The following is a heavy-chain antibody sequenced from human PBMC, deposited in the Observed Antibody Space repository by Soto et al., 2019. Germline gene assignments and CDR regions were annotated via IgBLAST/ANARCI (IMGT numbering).Heavy chain of an antibody. J-gene: IGHJ4*02. V-gene: IGHV3-23*01. D-gene: IGHD2-8*02. Sequence: EVHLWESGGDLVQPGGSLRVSCVGSGYTFSSRAMSWVRQAPGKGLEWVSGIDDGGTTDYADSVKGRFTISRDNSQDTLYLQMNSLRAEDTAVYYCATLLGFSSGGSWYSHVADYWGQGTLVTVSS. CDR2: IDDGGTT. CDR3: ATLLGFSSGGSWYSHVADY. CDR1: GYTFSSRA.